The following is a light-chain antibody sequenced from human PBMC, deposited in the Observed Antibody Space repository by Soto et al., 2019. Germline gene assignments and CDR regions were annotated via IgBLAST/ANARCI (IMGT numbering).Light chain of an antibody. Sequence: QSALTRPASVSGSPGQSITISCTGTSSDVGGYNYVSWYQQHPGRAPKLIIFEVSDRPSGVSDRFSGSKSDNTASLTISGLQAEDEADYYCISYTTSTSPYVFGPGTKVTVL. V-gene: IGLV2-14*01. J-gene: IGLJ1*01. CDR1: SSDVGGYNY. CDR2: EVS. CDR3: ISYTTSTSPYV.